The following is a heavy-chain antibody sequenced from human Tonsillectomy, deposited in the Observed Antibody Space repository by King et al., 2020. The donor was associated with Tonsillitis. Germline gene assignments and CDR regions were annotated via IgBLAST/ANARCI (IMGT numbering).Heavy chain of an antibody. D-gene: IGHD1-26*01. CDR3: ARDMAQWEPPNYYYYYMDV. J-gene: IGHJ6*03. Sequence: VQLVESGGGLVKPGGSLRLSCAASGFTFSSYSINWVRQAPGKGLEWVSSITSSSSYIYYADSLKGRFTIYRDKAKNSLYLQLNSLRSEDTAVYYCARDMAQWEPPNYYYYYMDVWGKGTTVTVSS. CDR2: ITSSSSYI. V-gene: IGHV3-21*01. CDR1: GFTFSSYS.